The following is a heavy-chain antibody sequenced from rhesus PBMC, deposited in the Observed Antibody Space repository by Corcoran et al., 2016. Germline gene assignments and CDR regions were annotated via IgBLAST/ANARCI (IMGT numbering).Heavy chain of an antibody. J-gene: IGHJ4*01. Sequence: QVQLQESGPGLVKPSETLSLTCAVSGGSISSHYRRRPRQAPGKGLEWFRSIYGSGSTYYNPSLKSRVTLSVDTSKNQLSLKLSSVTAADTAVYYCARDRGIAAGKFDYWGQGVLVTVSS. V-gene: IGHV4S11*01. CDR2: IYGSGST. CDR1: GGSISSHY. D-gene: IGHD6-31*01. CDR3: ARDRGIAAGKFDY.